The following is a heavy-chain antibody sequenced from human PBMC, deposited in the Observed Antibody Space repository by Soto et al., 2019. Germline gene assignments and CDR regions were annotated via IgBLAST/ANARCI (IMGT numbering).Heavy chain of an antibody. J-gene: IGHJ4*02. CDR3: ATVKRGWYWFWGFDY. CDR2: FDPEDGET. V-gene: IGHV1-24*01. CDR1: GYTLTELS. Sequence: ASVKVSCKVSGYTLTELSMHWVRQAPGKGLEWMGGFDPEDGETIYAQKFQGRVTMTEDTSTDTAYMELSSLRSEDTAVYYCATVKRGWYWFWGFDYWGQGTLVTVSS. D-gene: IGHD6-19*01.